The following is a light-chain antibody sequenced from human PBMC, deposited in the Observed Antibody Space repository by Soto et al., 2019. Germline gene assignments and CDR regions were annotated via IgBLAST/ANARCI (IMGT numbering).Light chain of an antibody. CDR3: SSYAGSNNFV. CDR1: SSDVGDYNY. V-gene: IGLV2-8*01. J-gene: IGLJ2*01. CDR2: EVS. Sequence: QSALTQPPSASGSPGQSVTISCTGTSSDVGDYNYVSWYQQHPGKAPKLMIYEVSKRPSGVPDRFSGSQSGNTASLTVSGLQAEDEADYYCSSYAGSNNFVFGGGTKLTVL.